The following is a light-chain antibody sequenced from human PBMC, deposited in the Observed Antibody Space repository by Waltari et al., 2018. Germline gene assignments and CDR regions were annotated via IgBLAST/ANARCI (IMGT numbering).Light chain of an antibody. CDR2: RND. J-gene: IGLJ2*01. Sequence: QTVLTQPPSVSGTPGQRVTISCSGGSFNIGGNYVCWFQELPGTAPKLLIYRNDGRPEGGPGRICGCKAWTSASLAIRGRRSEDEAHYYCSTYPSSSVVFGGGTKLTVL. CDR3: STYPSSSVV. CDR1: SFNIGGNY. V-gene: IGLV1-47*01.